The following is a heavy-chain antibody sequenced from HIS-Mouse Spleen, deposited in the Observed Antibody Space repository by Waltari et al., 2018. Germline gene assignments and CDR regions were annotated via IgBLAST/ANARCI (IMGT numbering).Heavy chain of an antibody. D-gene: IGHD1-26*01. CDR1: GGSFSGYY. CDR3: ARGVTSGSGSYFDY. V-gene: IGHV4-34*01. Sequence: QVQLQQWGAGLLKPSETLSLTCAVYGGSFSGYYWSWIRQPPGKGLEGIGEINHSGSTNYNPSLKSRVTISVDTSKNQFSLKLSSVTAADTAVYYCARGVTSGSGSYFDYWGQGTLVTVSS. J-gene: IGHJ4*02. CDR2: INHSGST.